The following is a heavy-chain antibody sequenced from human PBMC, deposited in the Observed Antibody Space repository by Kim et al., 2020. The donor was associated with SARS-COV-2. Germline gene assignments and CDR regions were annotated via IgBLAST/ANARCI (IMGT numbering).Heavy chain of an antibody. D-gene: IGHD3-9*01. V-gene: IGHV3-30*04. Sequence: GGSLRLSCAASGFTFSSYAMHWVRQAPGKGLEWVAVISYDGSNKYYADSVKVRFTISRDNSKNTLYLQMNSLRAEDTAVYYCAASQRGSYDILTGYLGYYYYYGMDVWGQGTTVTVSS. CDR3: AASQRGSYDILTGYLGYYYYYGMDV. J-gene: IGHJ6*02. CDR2: ISYDGSNK. CDR1: GFTFSSYA.